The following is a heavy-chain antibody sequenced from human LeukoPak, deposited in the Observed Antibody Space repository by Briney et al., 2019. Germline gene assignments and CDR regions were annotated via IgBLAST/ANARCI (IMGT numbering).Heavy chain of an antibody. Sequence: PGGSLRLSCAASGFTFSSYWMHWVRQAPGKGLVWVSRINSDGSSTSYADSVKGRFTISRDNAKNTLYLQMNSLRAEDTAVYYCAREGQWLGNYYFDYWGQGTLVTVSS. D-gene: IGHD6-19*01. CDR1: GFTFSSYW. J-gene: IGHJ4*02. CDR3: AREGQWLGNYYFDY. CDR2: INSDGSST. V-gene: IGHV3-74*01.